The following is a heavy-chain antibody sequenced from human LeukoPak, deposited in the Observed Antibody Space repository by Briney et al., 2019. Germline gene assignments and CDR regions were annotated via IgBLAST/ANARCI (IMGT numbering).Heavy chain of an antibody. V-gene: IGHV4-34*01. CDR1: GGSFSGYH. CDR3: AGRYCSSTSRLYYFDY. Sequence: PSETLSLTCAVYGGSFSGYHWSWIRQPPGKGLEWIGEINHSGSTNYNPSLKSRVTISVDTSKNQFSLKLSSVTAADTAVYYRAGRYCSSTSRLYYFDYWGQGTLVTVSS. D-gene: IGHD2-2*01. CDR2: INHSGST. J-gene: IGHJ4*02.